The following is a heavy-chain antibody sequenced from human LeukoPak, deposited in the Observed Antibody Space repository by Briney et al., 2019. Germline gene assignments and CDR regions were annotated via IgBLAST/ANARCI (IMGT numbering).Heavy chain of an antibody. Sequence: SETLSLTCTVSGGSISSYYWSWLRQPPGKGLEWIGYIYYSGSTNYNPSLKSRVTVSVDTSKNQFSLKLSSVTAADTAVYYCARGEHYYGSRSAIDYWGQGTLVTVSS. CDR3: ARGEHYYGSRSAIDY. V-gene: IGHV4-59*01. J-gene: IGHJ4*02. CDR2: IYYSGST. CDR1: GGSISSYY. D-gene: IGHD3-10*01.